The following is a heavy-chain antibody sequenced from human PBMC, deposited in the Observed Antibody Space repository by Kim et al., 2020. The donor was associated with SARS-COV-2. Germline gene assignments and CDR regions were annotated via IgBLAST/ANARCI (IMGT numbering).Heavy chain of an antibody. V-gene: IGHV1-69*13. Sequence: SVKVSCKASGGTFSSYAISWVRQAPGQGLEWMGGIIPIFGTANYAQKFQGRVTITADESTSTAYMELSSLRSEDTAVYYCARVRFLEWLFAYYYYGMDVWGQGTTLTVSS. D-gene: IGHD3-3*01. J-gene: IGHJ6*02. CDR3: ARVRFLEWLFAYYYYGMDV. CDR1: GGTFSSYA. CDR2: IIPIFGTA.